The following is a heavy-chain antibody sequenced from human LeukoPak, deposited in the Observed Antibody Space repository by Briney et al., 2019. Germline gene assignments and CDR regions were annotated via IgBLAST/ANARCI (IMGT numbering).Heavy chain of an antibody. D-gene: IGHD2-2*01. CDR1: GFTFDNYA. CDR3: AKSICSSTNCYLGY. V-gene: IGHV3-9*03. J-gene: IGHJ4*02. CDR2: ISWNSGSI. Sequence: PGRSLRLSCAASGFTFDNYAMHWVRQAPGKGLEWVSGISWNSGSIGYADSVKGRFTISRDNAKNSLYLQMNSLRAEDMALYYCAKSICSSTNCYLGYWGQGTLVTVSS.